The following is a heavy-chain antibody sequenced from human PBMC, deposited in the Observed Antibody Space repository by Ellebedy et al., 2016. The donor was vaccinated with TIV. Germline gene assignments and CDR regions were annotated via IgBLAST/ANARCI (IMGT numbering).Heavy chain of an antibody. Sequence: GESLKISXAASGFTLGNYEMTWVRQAPGKGLQWVAIIRTNSYNTLYADSVKGRFTISRDDSKKTLYLQMNSLKTEDTAVYYCTSRLYVSGSENWFDPWGQGTLVTVSS. CDR2: IRTNSYNT. V-gene: IGHV3-23*01. D-gene: IGHD3-10*01. J-gene: IGHJ5*02. CDR3: TSRLYVSGSENWFDP. CDR1: GFTLGNYE.